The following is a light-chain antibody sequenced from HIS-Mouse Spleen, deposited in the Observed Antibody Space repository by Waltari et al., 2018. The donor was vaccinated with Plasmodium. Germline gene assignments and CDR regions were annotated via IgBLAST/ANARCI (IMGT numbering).Light chain of an antibody. CDR1: KLGDKY. J-gene: IGLJ2*01. CDR3: QAWDSSTVV. CDR2: QDS. V-gene: IGLV3-1*01. Sequence: SYELTQPPSVSVSPGQTASITCSGDKLGDKYACWYQQKPGQSPVLVTYQDSKRPSGIPERFSGFNSGNTATLTISGTQAMDEADYYCQAWDSSTVVFGGGTKLTVL.